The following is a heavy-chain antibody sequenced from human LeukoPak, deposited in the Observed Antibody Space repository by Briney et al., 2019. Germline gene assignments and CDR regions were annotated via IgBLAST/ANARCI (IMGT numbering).Heavy chain of an antibody. V-gene: IGHV4-59*12. CDR3: ARDPDSSGEYYFDY. D-gene: IGHD3-22*01. J-gene: IGHJ4*02. Sequence: PSETLSLTCTVSGGSISSYYWSWIRQPPGKGLEWIGYIYYSGSTNYNPSLKSRVTISVDTSKNQFSLKLSSVTAADTAVYYCARDPDSSGEYYFDYWGQGTLVTVSS. CDR2: IYYSGST. CDR1: GGSISSYY.